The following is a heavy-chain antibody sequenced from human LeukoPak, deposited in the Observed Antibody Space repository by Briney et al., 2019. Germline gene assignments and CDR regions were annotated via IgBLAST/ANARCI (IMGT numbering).Heavy chain of an antibody. CDR3: ATPRGGDAFDI. V-gene: IGHV4-59*08. CDR2: IYYSGST. D-gene: IGHD3-10*01. J-gene: IGHJ3*02. Sequence: SETLSLTCTVSGGSISSYYWSWIRQPPGKGLEWIGYIYYSGSTDYNPSLKSRVTISVDTSKNRFSLKLSSVTAADTAVYYCATPRGGDAFDIWGQGTMVTVSS. CDR1: GGSISSYY.